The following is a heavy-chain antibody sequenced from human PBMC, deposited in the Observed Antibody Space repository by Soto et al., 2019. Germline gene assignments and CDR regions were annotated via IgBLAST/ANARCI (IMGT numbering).Heavy chain of an antibody. CDR1: GYTFTGYY. Sequence: GASVKVSCKASGYTFTGYYMHWVRQAPGQGLEWMGWINPNSGGTNYAQKFQGWVTMTRDTSISTAYMELSRLRSDDTAVYYCARDPLYCGGDCPFRYYGMDVWGQGTTVTVSS. CDR2: INPNSGGT. V-gene: IGHV1-2*04. D-gene: IGHD2-21*02. J-gene: IGHJ6*02. CDR3: ARDPLYCGGDCPFRYYGMDV.